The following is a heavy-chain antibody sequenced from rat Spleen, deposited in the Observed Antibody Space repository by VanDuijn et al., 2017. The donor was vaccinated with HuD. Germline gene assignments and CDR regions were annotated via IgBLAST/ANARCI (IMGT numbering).Heavy chain of an antibody. V-gene: IGHV5-25*01. Sequence: EVQLVESGGGLVQPGRSLKLSCAASGSTFSSFAMAWVRQAPKKGLEWVATITSGGINTYYPDSVKGRFTISRDNAKSTLYLQMDSLRSEDTATYYCAKNHPYYYVMYAWGQGASVTVSS. D-gene: IGHD1-12*01. CDR3: AKNHPYYYVMYA. J-gene: IGHJ4*01. CDR2: ITSGGINT. CDR1: GSTFSSFA.